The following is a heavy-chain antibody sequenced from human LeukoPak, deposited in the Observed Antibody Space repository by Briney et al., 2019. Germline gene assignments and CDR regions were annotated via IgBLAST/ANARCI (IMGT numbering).Heavy chain of an antibody. J-gene: IGHJ6*02. D-gene: IGHD1-26*01. Sequence: PSETLSLTCTVSGGSISSYYWSWIRQPPGKGLEWIGYIYYSGSTNYNPSLKSRVTISVDTSKNQFSLKLSSVTAADTAVYYCARAMYSGSYCYYYGMDVWGQGTTVTVSS. CDR2: IYYSGST. CDR3: ARAMYSGSYCYYYGMDV. V-gene: IGHV4-59*01. CDR1: GGSISSYY.